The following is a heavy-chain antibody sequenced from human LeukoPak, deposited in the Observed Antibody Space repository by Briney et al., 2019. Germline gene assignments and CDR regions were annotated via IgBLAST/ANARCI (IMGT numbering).Heavy chain of an antibody. Sequence: PSETLSLTCTVAGGSISDSSYFWGWIRQPPGKGLEWIGSIYYSGSTYYNPSLKSRVSISIDTSKNQFSLKVTSVTAADTAVYYCARNTTNWSEEGFHYNGHMDVWGKGTAVTASS. CDR2: IYYSGST. J-gene: IGHJ6*03. CDR3: ARNTTNWSEEGFHYNGHMDV. CDR1: GGSISDSSYF. D-gene: IGHD1-1*01. V-gene: IGHV4-39*07.